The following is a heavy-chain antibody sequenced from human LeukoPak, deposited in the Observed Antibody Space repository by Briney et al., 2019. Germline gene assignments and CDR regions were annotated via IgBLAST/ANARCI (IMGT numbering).Heavy chain of an antibody. Sequence: GGSLRLSCAASGFTFSSYAMSWVRQAPGKGLEWVSAISGSGGSTYYADSVKGRFTISRDNSKNTLYLQMDSLRAEDTAVYYCAKDPGSLDYGLSDYWGQGTLVTVSS. CDR2: ISGSGGST. CDR1: GFTFSSYA. CDR3: AKDPGSLDYGLSDY. V-gene: IGHV3-23*01. D-gene: IGHD4-17*01. J-gene: IGHJ4*02.